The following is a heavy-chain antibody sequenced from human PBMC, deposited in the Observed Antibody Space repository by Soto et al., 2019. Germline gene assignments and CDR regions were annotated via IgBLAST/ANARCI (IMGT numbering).Heavy chain of an antibody. CDR1: GGTFSSYA. D-gene: IGHD4-17*01. CDR2: IIPIFGTA. V-gene: IGHV1-69*01. CDR3: ASLTTVTTNFYYYYGMDV. J-gene: IGHJ6*02. Sequence: QVPLVQSGAEVKKPGSSVKVSCKASGGTFSSYAISWVRQAPGQGLEWMGGIIPIFGTANYAQKFQGRVTITADESTSTAYMELSSLRSEDTAVYYCASLTTVTTNFYYYYGMDVWGQGTTVTVSS.